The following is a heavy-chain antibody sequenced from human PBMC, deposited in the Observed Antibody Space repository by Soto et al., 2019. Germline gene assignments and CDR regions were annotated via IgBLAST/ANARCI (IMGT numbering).Heavy chain of an antibody. D-gene: IGHD5-18*01. CDR1: GGSISSGGYY. CDR2: IYFSGST. Sequence: QVQLQESGPGLVKPSQTLSLTCTVSGGSISSGGYYWSWIRQHPGKGLEWIGYIYFSGSTYYNPSLKSRVTISVDTSKNQFSLKLSSVTAADTAVYYCARSSHIQLWSYPSDYWGQGTLVTVSS. CDR3: ARSSHIQLWSYPSDY. V-gene: IGHV4-31*03. J-gene: IGHJ4*02.